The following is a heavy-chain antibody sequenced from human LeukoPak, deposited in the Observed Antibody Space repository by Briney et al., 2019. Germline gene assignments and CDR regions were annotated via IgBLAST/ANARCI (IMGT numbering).Heavy chain of an antibody. V-gene: IGHV3-53*01. CDR1: GFTFSSYA. Sequence: GGSLRLSCAASGFTFSSYAMGWVRQAPGKGLEWVSIIYSGGSTYYADSVKGRFTISRDNSKNTLYLQMNSLRAEDTAVYYCTRGPIAAVQHWGQGTLVTVSS. CDR2: IYSGGST. CDR3: TRGPIAAVQH. J-gene: IGHJ1*01. D-gene: IGHD6-13*01.